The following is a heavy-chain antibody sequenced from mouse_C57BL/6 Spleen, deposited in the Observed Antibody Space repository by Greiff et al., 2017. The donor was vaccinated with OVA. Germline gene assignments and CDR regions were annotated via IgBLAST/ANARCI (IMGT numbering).Heavy chain of an antibody. D-gene: IGHD2-5*01. V-gene: IGHV1-69*01. CDR2: IDTSDSYT. CDR3: ARRNDYSNYGAMDY. J-gene: IGHJ4*01. CDR1: GYTFTSYW. Sequence: QVQLQQSGAELVMPGASVKLSCKASGYTFTSYWMHWVKQRPGQGLEWIGEIDTSDSYTNYNQKLKGKSTLTVDKSSSTAYMQLSSLTSEDYAVYYCARRNDYSNYGAMDYWGQGTSGTVSS.